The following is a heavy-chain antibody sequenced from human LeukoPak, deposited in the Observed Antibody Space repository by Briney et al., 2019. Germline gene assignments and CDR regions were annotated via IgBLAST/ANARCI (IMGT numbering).Heavy chain of an antibody. CDR3: AXXXXXXXXXXXXXXXXXXYYYYGMDV. J-gene: IGHJ6*02. Sequence: PSETLSLTCTVSGGSISSYYWSWIRQPPGKGLEWIGYIYYSGSTNYNPSLKSRVTISVDTSKNQFSLKLSSVTAADTAVYYCAXXXXXXXXXXXXXXXXXXYYYYGMDVWGQGTTVTVSS. V-gene: IGHV4-59*01. CDR1: GGSISSYY. CDR2: IYYSGST.